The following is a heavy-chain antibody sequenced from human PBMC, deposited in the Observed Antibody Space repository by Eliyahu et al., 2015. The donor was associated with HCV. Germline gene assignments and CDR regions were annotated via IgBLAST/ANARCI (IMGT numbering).Heavy chain of an antibody. V-gene: IGHV3-30*03. CDR2: ISYDGSNK. D-gene: IGHD6-13*01. J-gene: IGHJ4*02. CDR1: GFTFSSYG. CDR3: ASLGRAAGFDY. Sequence: QVQLVESGGGVXQPGRSLRLSCAASGFTFSSYGMHWVRQAPGKGLEWVAVISYDGSNKYYADSVKGRFTISRDNSKNTLYLQMNSLRAEDTAVYYCASLGRAAGFDYWGQGTLVTVSS.